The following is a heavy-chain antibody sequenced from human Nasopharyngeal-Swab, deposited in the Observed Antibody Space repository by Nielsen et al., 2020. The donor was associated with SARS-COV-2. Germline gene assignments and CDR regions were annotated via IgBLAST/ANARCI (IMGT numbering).Heavy chain of an antibody. D-gene: IGHD5-12*01. J-gene: IGHJ3*01. CDR1: GLGFSNYE. V-gene: IGHV3-48*03. Sequence: GESLKISCAASGLGFSNYEMNWVRQAPGKRLEWISYLRTTTATIYYADSVKGRFTISRDNAKNSLYLQMNSLRAEDTAVYYCAREVPYSGHDDAFDLWGQGTMVTVSS. CDR3: AREVPYSGHDDAFDL. CDR2: LRTTTATI.